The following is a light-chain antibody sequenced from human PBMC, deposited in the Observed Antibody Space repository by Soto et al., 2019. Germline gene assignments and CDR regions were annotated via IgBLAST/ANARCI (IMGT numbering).Light chain of an antibody. J-gene: IGLJ1*01. CDR3: QSYDRLSGYV. CDR1: SSNIGANYD. CDR2: GNT. V-gene: IGLV1-40*01. Sequence: QSLLTQPPSVSGAPGQRVTISCTGSSSNIGANYDVHWYQQVPGTAPKLLIYGNTNRPSGVPDRFSGSKSGTSASLAITGLQAEDEADYYCQSYDRLSGYVFGPGTKLTVL.